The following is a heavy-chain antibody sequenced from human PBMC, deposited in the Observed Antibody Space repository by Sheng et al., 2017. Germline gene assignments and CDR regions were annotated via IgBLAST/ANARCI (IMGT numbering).Heavy chain of an antibody. CDR2: ISYDGSNK. J-gene: IGHJ4*02. CDR1: GFTFSSYA. D-gene: IGHD2-2*02. V-gene: IGHV3-30*04. CDR3: ARDSYTSFDY. Sequence: QVQLVESGGGVVQPGRSLRLSCAASGFTFSSYAMHWVRQAPGKGLEWVAVISYDGSNKYYADSVKGRFTISRDNSKNTLYLQMNSLRAEDTAVYYCARDSYTSFDYWGQGTLVTVSS.